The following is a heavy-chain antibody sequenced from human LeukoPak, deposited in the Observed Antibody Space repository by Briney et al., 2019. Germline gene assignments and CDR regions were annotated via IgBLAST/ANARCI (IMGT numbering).Heavy chain of an antibody. CDR1: GFTVSSNY. V-gene: IGHV3-53*04. J-gene: IGHJ5*02. CDR3: ARAHRYYYDSSGYSLDP. CDR2: IYSGGST. D-gene: IGHD3-22*01. Sequence: GGSLRLSCAASGFTVSSNYMSWVRQAPGKGLEWVSVIYSGGSTYYADSVKGRFTISRHNSKNTLYIQMNSLRAKDTAVYYCARAHRYYYDSSGYSLDPWGQGTLVTVSS.